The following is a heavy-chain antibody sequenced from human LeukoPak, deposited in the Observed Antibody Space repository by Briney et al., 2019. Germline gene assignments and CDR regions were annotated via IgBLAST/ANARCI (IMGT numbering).Heavy chain of an antibody. V-gene: IGHV3-21*01. CDR2: IGSVTTYI. CDR1: GFNVETNY. CDR3: ARAIAVAGPYYFDY. J-gene: IGHJ4*02. Sequence: PGGSLRLSCVVFGFNVETNYRSWVRQAPGKGLEWVSSIGSVTTYIYYADSVKGRFTISRDNAKNSLSLQMNSLRAEDTAVYYCARAIAVAGPYYFDYWGQGTLVTVSS. D-gene: IGHD6-19*01.